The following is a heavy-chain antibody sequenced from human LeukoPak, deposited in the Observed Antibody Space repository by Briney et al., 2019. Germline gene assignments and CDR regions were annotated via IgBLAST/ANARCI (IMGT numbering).Heavy chain of an antibody. D-gene: IGHD2-15*01. CDR2: ISAYNGNT. CDR1: GYTFTSYG. V-gene: IGHV1-18*01. J-gene: IGHJ4*02. Sequence: ASVKVSCKASGYTFTSYGISWVRQAPGQGLEWMGLISAYNGNTNYAQTLQGRVTMTTDTSTRTAYMELRSLRSDDTAVYYCARIGYCSGGSCYSHGSYYFDYWGQGTLVTVSS. CDR3: ARIGYCSGGSCYSHGSYYFDY.